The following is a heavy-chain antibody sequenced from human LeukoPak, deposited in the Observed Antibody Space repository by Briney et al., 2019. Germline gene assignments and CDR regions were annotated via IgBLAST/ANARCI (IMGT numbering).Heavy chain of an antibody. CDR2: ISAYNGNT. D-gene: IGHD3-10*01. Sequence: GASVKVSCKASGYTFTSYGISWVRQAPGQGLEWMGWISAYNGNTNYAQKLQGRVTMTTDTSTSTAYMELRSLRSDDTAVYYCAREGPYYYGSGSYSYYYYGMDVWGQGTTVTVSS. CDR1: GYTFTSYG. J-gene: IGHJ6*02. CDR3: AREGPYYYGSGSYSYYYYGMDV. V-gene: IGHV1-18*01.